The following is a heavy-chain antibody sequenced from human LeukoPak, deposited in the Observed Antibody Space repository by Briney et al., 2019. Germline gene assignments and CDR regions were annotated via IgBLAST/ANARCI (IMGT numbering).Heavy chain of an antibody. J-gene: IGHJ4*02. Sequence: SETLSLTCAVSNYSISSGYYWGWIRQPPGKGLEWIGSIYHSGSTYYNPSLKSRVTLSVDTSKNQFSLKLSSVTAADTAVYYCARVYSTGWRSFDYWGQGTLVTVSS. V-gene: IGHV4-38-2*01. D-gene: IGHD6-19*01. CDR1: NYSISSGYY. CDR3: ARVYSTGWRSFDY. CDR2: IYHSGST.